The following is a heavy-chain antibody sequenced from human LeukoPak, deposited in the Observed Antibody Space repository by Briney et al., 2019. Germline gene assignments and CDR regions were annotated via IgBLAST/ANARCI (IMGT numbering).Heavy chain of an antibody. CDR1: GFTFSSYE. CDR3: ARQQQQLWYD. V-gene: IGHV3-48*03. J-gene: IGHJ4*02. Sequence: GGSLRLSCAASGFTFSSYEMNWVRQAAGKGLEWASYISSSAGTTYYADSVKGRFTISRDNAKNSLYLQMNSLRAEDTAVYFCARQQQQLWYDWGQGTLVTASS. CDR2: ISSSAGTT. D-gene: IGHD5-18*01.